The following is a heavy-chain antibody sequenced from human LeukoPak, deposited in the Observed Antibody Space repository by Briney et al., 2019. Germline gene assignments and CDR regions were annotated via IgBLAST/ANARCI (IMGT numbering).Heavy chain of an antibody. CDR3: ARGQTVPGAKYYFDF. V-gene: IGHV3-49*04. D-gene: IGHD2/OR15-2a*01. J-gene: IGHJ4*02. CDR2: TRSRIYGGAP. CDR1: GFTFRDYG. Sequence: GGSLRLSCLTSGFTFRDYGLGWVRQAPGMGLEWVSFTRSRIYGGAPEYAASVRGRFSVSRDDSESIAYLQMNNLKSEDTAVYYCARGQTVPGAKYYFDFWSPGTLVSVSS.